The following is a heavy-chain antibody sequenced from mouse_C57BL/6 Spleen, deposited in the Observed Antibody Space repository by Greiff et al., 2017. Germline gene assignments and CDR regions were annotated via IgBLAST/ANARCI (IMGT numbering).Heavy chain of an antibody. CDR3: ARNYYGSRRGYFDY. V-gene: IGHV1-55*01. CDR1: GYTFTSYW. J-gene: IGHJ2*01. D-gene: IGHD1-1*01. Sequence: QVQLQQPGAELVKPGASVKMSCKASGYTFTSYWITWVKQRPGQGLAWIGDIYPGSGSTNYNEKFKSKATLTVDTSSSTAYMQLSSLTSEDSAVYYCARNYYGSRRGYFDYWGQGTTLTVSS. CDR2: IYPGSGST.